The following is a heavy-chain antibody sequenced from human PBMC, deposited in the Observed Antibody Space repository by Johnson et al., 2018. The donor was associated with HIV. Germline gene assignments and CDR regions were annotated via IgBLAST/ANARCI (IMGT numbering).Heavy chain of an antibody. V-gene: IGHV3-20*04. Sequence: VELVESGGGLVQPGGSLRLSCAASGFNFDDYGMSWLRQATGKGLEWVCGVNWSGGNTGSADSVKGRFTISRDNSKNTLYPQMNSLRSEDTAVYYCAKTYCGSNRDAFDIWCQGTMVTVSS. D-gene: IGHD1-26*01. CDR3: AKTYCGSNRDAFDI. J-gene: IGHJ3*02. CDR1: GFNFDDYG. CDR2: VNWSGGNT.